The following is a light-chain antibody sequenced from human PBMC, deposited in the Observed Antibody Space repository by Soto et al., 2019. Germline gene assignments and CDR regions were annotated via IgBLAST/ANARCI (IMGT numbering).Light chain of an antibody. CDR1: QSVNNN. Sequence: EIILTQSPASPSVSPGERATLSCRASQSVNNNLAWYQQKPGQAPRLLIYGASTRATGIPGRFRGSGSGTEFTLTITSLQSEDFAVYFCQQYNNLPPDTFGQGTKLEIK. J-gene: IGKJ2*01. V-gene: IGKV3-15*01. CDR2: GAS. CDR3: QQYNNLPPDT.